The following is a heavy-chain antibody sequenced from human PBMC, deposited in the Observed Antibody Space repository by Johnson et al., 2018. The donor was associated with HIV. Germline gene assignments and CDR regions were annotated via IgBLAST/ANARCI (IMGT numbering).Heavy chain of an antibody. CDR1: VFTFNSYG. CDR2: ISYDGSND. Sequence: QVQLVESGGGVVQPGRSLRLSCAASVFTFNSYGMHWVRQAPGKGLEWVAFISYDGSNDYYADSVKGRFTISRDNSKNTLYLQMTSLRAEDTAVYYCAKAPGGGSRSLDAFDIWGQGTMVTVSS. D-gene: IGHD1-26*01. V-gene: IGHV3-30*18. J-gene: IGHJ3*02. CDR3: AKAPGGGSRSLDAFDI.